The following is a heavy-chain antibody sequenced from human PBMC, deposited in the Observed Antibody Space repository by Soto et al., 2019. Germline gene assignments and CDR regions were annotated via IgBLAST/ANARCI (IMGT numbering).Heavy chain of an antibody. D-gene: IGHD3-3*02. CDR3: ARYYHTSSLNNCFDP. Sequence: GXSVKVSCKASGYTFTGYYMHWVRQAPGQGLEWMGWIDPDSCGTNYSQKFQGRVTMTRDTSISTAYMELSRLRSDDTAVDYCARYYHTSSLNNCFDPWGQGTLVTVSS. V-gene: IGHV1-2*02. J-gene: IGHJ5*02. CDR1: GYTFTGYY. CDR2: IDPDSCGT.